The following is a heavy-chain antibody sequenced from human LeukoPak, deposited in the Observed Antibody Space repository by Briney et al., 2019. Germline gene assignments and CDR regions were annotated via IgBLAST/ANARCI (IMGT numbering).Heavy chain of an antibody. CDR1: GFTFSSYG. CDR3: ARDRGTNSGSYGGVGY. Sequence: SGGSLRLSCAASGFTFSSYGMSWVRQAPGKGLEWVSAISGSGGSTYYADSVKGRFTISRDNAKNSLYLQMNSLRAEDTAVYYCARDRGTNSGSYGGVGYWGQGTLVTVSS. D-gene: IGHD1-26*01. CDR2: ISGSGGST. V-gene: IGHV3-23*01. J-gene: IGHJ4*02.